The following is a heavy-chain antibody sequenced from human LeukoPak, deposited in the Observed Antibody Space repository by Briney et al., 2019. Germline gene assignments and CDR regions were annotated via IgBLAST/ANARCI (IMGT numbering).Heavy chain of an antibody. Sequence: ASVKVSCKASGYTFTGYYIHWVRQAPGQGLEWMGWINPNSGGTNYAQKFQGRVTMTRDTSISTAYMELSRLRSDDTAVYYCAKDVGATFEYFQYWGQGTLVTVSS. J-gene: IGHJ1*01. D-gene: IGHD1-26*01. V-gene: IGHV1-2*02. CDR2: INPNSGGT. CDR1: GYTFTGYY. CDR3: AKDVGATFEYFQY.